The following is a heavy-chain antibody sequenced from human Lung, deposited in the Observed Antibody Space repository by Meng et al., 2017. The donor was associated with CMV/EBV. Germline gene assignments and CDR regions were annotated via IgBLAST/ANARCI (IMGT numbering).Heavy chain of an antibody. CDR3: ARTRFFDWLLYPFDY. J-gene: IGHJ4*02. CDR1: GFTFSSYE. V-gene: IGHV3-48*03. Sequence: LTXAASGFTFSSYEMNWVRQAPGKGLEWVSYISSSGSTIYYADSVKGRFTISRDNAKNSLYLQMNSLRAEDTAVYYCARTRFFDWLLYPFDYWGQGXLVTVSS. D-gene: IGHD3-9*01. CDR2: ISSSGSTI.